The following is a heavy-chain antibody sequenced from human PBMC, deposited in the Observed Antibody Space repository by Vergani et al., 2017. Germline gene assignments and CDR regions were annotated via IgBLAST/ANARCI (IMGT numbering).Heavy chain of an antibody. V-gene: IGHV4-61*02. J-gene: IGHJ4*02. CDR2: IYTSVST. CDR3: ARDIGGGWRYFDY. D-gene: IGHD1-26*01. Sequence: QVQLQESGPGLVKPSQTLSLTCTVSGGSISSGSYYWSWIRQPAGKGLEWIGRIYTSVSTNYNPSLKSRVTISVDTYKNPFSLKLSSETAADTAVFYCARDIGGGWRYFDYWGQGTLVTVSS. CDR1: GGSISSGSYY.